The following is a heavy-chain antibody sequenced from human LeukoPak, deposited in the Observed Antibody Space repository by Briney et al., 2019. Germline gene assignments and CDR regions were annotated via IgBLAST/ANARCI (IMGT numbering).Heavy chain of an antibody. V-gene: IGHV4-39*02. J-gene: IGHJ3*02. CDR1: GGSISSSSYY. D-gene: IGHD6-19*01. Sequence: SETLSLTCTVSGGSISSSSYYWGWIRQPPGKGLEWIGSIYYSGSTYYNPSLKSRVTISVDTSKNQFSLKLSSVTAADTAVYYCARDLRAQWLVLGLSALDIWGQGTMVTVSS. CDR2: IYYSGST. CDR3: ARDLRAQWLVLGLSALDI.